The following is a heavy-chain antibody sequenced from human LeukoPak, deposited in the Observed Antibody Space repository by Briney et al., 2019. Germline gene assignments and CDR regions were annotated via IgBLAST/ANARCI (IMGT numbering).Heavy chain of an antibody. CDR3: TTFYYDFWSGYYMILAD. CDR1: GFTFSNAW. Sequence: GGSLRLSCAASGFTFSNAWMSWVRQAPGKGLEWVGRIKSKTDGGTTDYAAPVKGRFTISRDDSKNTLYLQMNSLKTEDTAVYYCTTFYYDFWSGYYMILADWGQGTLVTVSS. CDR2: IKSKTDGGTT. J-gene: IGHJ4*02. D-gene: IGHD3-3*01. V-gene: IGHV3-15*01.